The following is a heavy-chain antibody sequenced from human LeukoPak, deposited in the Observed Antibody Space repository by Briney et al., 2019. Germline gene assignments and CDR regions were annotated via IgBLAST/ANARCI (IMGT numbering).Heavy chain of an antibody. J-gene: IGHJ5*02. D-gene: IGHD2-8*01. V-gene: IGHV4-4*02. CDR3: ATRPDGPGWFDP. CDR1: GDSISSHNW. Sequence: PSGTLSLTCAVSGDSISSHNWWSWVRQPPGKGLEWIGEIYHSGSTNYNPSLKSRVTISVDKSKNQFSLKLTSVTAADTAVYYCATRPDGPGWFDPWGQGTLVTVSS. CDR2: IYHSGST.